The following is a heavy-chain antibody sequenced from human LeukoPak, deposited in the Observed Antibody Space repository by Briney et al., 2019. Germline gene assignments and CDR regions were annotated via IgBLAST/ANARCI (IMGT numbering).Heavy chain of an antibody. CDR1: GFTVSSNY. Sequence: GGSLRLSCAASGFTVSSNYMSWVRQAPGKGLEWVSVIYSGGSTYYADSVKGRFTISRDNSKNTPYLQMNSLRAEDTAVYYCARDWRWKAVNYYYGMDVWGQGTTVTVSS. CDR3: ARDWRWKAVNYYYGMDV. D-gene: IGHD4-23*01. J-gene: IGHJ6*02. V-gene: IGHV3-66*02. CDR2: IYSGGST.